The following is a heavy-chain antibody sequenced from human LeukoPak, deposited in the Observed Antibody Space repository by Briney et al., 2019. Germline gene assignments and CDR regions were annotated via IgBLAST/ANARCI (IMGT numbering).Heavy chain of an antibody. Sequence: GGSLRLSCAASGFTFSGSALHWVRQASGKGLEWIGRIRSKANSYATAYAASVKGRFTISRDDSKNTAYLQMNSLKTEDTAVYYCTRYYDILTGYACWGQGTLVTVSS. CDR1: GFTFSGSA. V-gene: IGHV3-73*01. D-gene: IGHD3-9*01. CDR2: IRSKANSYAT. CDR3: TRYYDILTGYAC. J-gene: IGHJ4*02.